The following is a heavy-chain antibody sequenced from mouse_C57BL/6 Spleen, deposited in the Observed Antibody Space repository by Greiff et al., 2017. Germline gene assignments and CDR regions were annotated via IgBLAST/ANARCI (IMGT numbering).Heavy chain of an antibody. J-gene: IGHJ1*03. D-gene: IGHD1-1*01. CDR3: ARSGAYGSSHFDV. CDR2: INPSNGGT. Sequence: VKLQQPGTELVKPGASVKLSCKASGYTFTSYWMHWVKQRPGQGLEWIGNINPSNGGTNYNEKFKSKATLTVDKSSSTAYMQLSSLTSEDSAVYYCARSGAYGSSHFDVWGTGTTVTVSS. V-gene: IGHV1-53*01. CDR1: GYTFTSYW.